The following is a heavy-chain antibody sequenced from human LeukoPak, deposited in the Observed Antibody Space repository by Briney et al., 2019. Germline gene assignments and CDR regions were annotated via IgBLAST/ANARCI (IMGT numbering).Heavy chain of an antibody. D-gene: IGHD3-3*01. CDR2: TSSSSSYI. V-gene: IGHV3-21*01. CDR1: GFTFSSYS. J-gene: IGHJ4*02. CDR3: ARGSEWTNGVSDY. Sequence: GGSLRLSCAASGFTFSSYSMNWVRQAPGKGLEWVSSTSSSSSYIYYADSVKGRFTISRDNAKNSLYLQMNSLRAEDTAVYYCARGSEWTNGVSDYWGQGTLVTVSS.